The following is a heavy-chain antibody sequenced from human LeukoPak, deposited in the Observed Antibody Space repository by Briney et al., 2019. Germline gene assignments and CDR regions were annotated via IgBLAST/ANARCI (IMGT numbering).Heavy chain of an antibody. Sequence: GGSLRLSCAASGFTFSDYYMSWIRQAPGKGLEWISYISGGGSIIYYAGSVKGRFTISRDDSKNTLYLQMNSLRAEDTAVYYCARYSGSYYYFDYWGQGTLVTVSS. D-gene: IGHD1-26*01. CDR2: ISGGGSII. CDR3: ARYSGSYYYFDY. CDR1: GFTFSDYY. V-gene: IGHV3-11*01. J-gene: IGHJ4*02.